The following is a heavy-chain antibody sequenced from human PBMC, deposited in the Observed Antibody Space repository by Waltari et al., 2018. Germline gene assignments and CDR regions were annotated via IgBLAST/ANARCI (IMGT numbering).Heavy chain of an antibody. CDR3: ARERGAYGLLDY. D-gene: IGHD2-21*01. J-gene: IGHJ4*02. Sequence: QVQLQESGPGLVKPSETLSLTCTVSGGSISSHYWSWIRQPPGKGLEWIGYIYYSGSTNYNPSLKLRVTISVDTSKNQFSLKLSSVTAADTAVYYCARERGAYGLLDYWGQGPLVTVSS. CDR2: IYYSGST. V-gene: IGHV4-59*11. CDR1: GGSISSHY.